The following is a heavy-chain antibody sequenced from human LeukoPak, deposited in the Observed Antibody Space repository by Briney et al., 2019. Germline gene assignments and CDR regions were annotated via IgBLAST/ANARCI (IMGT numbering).Heavy chain of an antibody. CDR2: IYSGGST. Sequence: GGSLRLSCAASGFTVRSNYMSWVRQAPGKGLEWVSVIYSGGSTYYADSVKGRFTISRDDSKNTLYLQMNSLRAEDTAVYYCARVHPTLWYFDYWGQGTLVTVSS. CDR3: ARVHPTLWYFDY. D-gene: IGHD3-16*01. V-gene: IGHV3-53*01. J-gene: IGHJ4*02. CDR1: GFTVRSNY.